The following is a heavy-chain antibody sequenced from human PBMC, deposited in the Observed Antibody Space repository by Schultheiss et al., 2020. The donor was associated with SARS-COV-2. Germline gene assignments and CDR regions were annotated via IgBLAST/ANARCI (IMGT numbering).Heavy chain of an antibody. CDR2: VYHSGTT. J-gene: IGHJ6*02. Sequence: SQTLSLTCAVYGGSFSGYYWSWIRQPPGKGLEWIGTVYHSGTTYYNPSLKSRVTISVDTSKNQFSLNLTSVTAADTAVYYCARDKDAMDVWGQGTTVTVSS. CDR3: ARDKDAMDV. V-gene: IGHV4-34*11. CDR1: GGSFSGYY.